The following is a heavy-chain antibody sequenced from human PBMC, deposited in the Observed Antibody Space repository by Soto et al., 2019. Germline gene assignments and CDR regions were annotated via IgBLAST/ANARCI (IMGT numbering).Heavy chain of an antibody. V-gene: IGHV3-23*01. CDR2: IGDSGAST. Sequence: EVLLLESGGGLVQPGGSLRLSCEASGFSFSSFAMNWVRQAPGKGLEWVSAIGDSGASTYYADSVKGRFTISRDNSRNTLYLQLNSLGAVDTAVYYCAERVELDVWGNGTMVTVSS. D-gene: IGHD1-26*01. CDR3: AERVELDV. CDR1: GFSFSSFA. J-gene: IGHJ6*01.